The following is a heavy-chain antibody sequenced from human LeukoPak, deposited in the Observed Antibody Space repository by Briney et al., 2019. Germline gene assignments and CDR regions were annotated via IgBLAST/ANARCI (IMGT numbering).Heavy chain of an antibody. CDR3: ACLTTADAFDI. J-gene: IGHJ3*02. Sequence: PSETLSLTCTVSGGSISSYYWSWIRQPPGKGLEWIGYIYDSGSTNYNPSLKSRVTISVDTSKNQFSLKLSSVTAADTAVYYCACLTTADAFDIWGQGTMVTVSP. V-gene: IGHV4-59*01. D-gene: IGHD3-22*01. CDR2: IYDSGST. CDR1: GGSISSYY.